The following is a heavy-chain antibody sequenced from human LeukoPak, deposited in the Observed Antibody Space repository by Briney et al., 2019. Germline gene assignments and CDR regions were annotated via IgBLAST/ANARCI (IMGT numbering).Heavy chain of an antibody. CDR2: ISSSGSTI. J-gene: IGHJ4*02. CDR3: ARDRVSYYDSRGYFPNDY. Sequence: PGGSLRLSCAASGFTFSDYYMSWIRQAPGKGLEWVSYISSSGSTIYYADSVKGRFTISRDNAKNSLYLQMNSLRAEDTAVYYCARDRVSYYDSRGYFPNDYWGQGTLVTVSS. CDR1: GFTFSDYY. D-gene: IGHD3-22*01. V-gene: IGHV3-11*01.